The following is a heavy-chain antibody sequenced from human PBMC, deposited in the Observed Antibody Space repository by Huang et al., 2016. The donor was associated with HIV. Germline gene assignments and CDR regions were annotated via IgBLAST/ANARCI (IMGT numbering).Heavy chain of an antibody. J-gene: IGHJ4*02. CDR3: AREMAARPGFDY. CDR2: VYYSGGT. D-gene: IGHD6-19*01. Sequence: QVQLQESGPGLVKPSETLSLLCPVSGGSVSSGSYSWGWCRQPPGKVLEWIWYVYYSGGTNCNPPLKGRVTISVDTAKNRFALKLSSVTAAGTAVYYCAREMAARPGFDYWGQGTLVTVSS. V-gene: IGHV4-61*01. CDR1: GGSVSSGSYS.